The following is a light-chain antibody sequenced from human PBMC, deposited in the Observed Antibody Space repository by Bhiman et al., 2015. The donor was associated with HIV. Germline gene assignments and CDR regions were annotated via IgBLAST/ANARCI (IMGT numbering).Light chain of an antibody. CDR2: QDS. V-gene: IGLV3-25*03. Sequence: SYELTQPPSVSVSPGQTASITCSGDKLGNKYASWYQQKARQSPVLVIYQDSKRPSGIPERFSGSSSGTTVTLTISGVQAEDEADYYCQSADSSGTYVVFGGGTKLTVL. J-gene: IGLJ2*01. CDR3: QSADSSGTYVV. CDR1: KLGNKY.